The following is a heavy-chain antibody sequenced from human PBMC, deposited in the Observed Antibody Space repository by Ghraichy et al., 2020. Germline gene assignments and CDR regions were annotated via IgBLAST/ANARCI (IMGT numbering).Heavy chain of an antibody. D-gene: IGHD1-26*01. CDR2: IYPGDSDT. CDR1: GYSFTSYW. J-gene: IGHJ6*02. CDR3: ARNTAAIPRLWDIDF. V-gene: IGHV5-51*01. Sequence: GESLNISCKGSGYSFTSYWIGGVRPMPGKGLEWMGFIYPGDSDTRYSPSFQGQVTISADKSISTSYLQWSSLKASDTAMYYCARNTAAIPRLWDIDFWGQGTTVTASS.